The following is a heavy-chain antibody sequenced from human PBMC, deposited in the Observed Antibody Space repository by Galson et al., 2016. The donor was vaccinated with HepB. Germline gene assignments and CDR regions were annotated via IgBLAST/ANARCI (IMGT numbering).Heavy chain of an antibody. D-gene: IGHD1-26*01. CDR2: INTNTENP. CDR1: GYTFTNYA. J-gene: IGHJ4*02. V-gene: IGHV7-4-1*01. CDR3: ARAIVGSTYLDN. Sequence: SVKVSCKASGYTFTNYAMNWVRQAPGQGLEWLGWINTNTENPTYAQGFTGRFVFSLDTSINTAYLHIYSLKVEDTAVYYCARAIVGSTYLDNWGQGTLVTVSS.